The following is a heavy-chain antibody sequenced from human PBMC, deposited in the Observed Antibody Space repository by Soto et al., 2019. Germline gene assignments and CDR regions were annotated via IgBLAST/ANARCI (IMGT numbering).Heavy chain of an antibody. D-gene: IGHD2-15*01. CDR3: ARHFSAASLDS. V-gene: IGHV4-39*01. CDR2: IYYSGTT. CDR1: GDSITSNSYF. J-gene: IGHJ4*02. Sequence: SETLSLTCTVSGDSITSNSYFWACIRQPPGKGLEWIGSIYYSGTTYKQPSLKSRVTISVHRSKTQFSLKLSSATPADPAVYYCARHFSAASLDSWGQGALVTVPS.